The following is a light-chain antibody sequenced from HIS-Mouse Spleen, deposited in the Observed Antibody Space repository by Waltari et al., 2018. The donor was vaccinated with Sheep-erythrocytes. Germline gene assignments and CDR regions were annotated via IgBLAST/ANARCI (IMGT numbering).Light chain of an antibody. Sequence: SYVLTQPPSVSVAPGQTARITCGGNNIGSKSVHWYQQKPGQAPVLVVFDDSDRPSGILERFSGSNSGNTATLTISRVEAGDEAEYYCQVWDSSSDPVVFGGGTKLTVL. V-gene: IGLV3-21*02. J-gene: IGLJ2*01. CDR3: QVWDSSSDPVV. CDR2: DDS. CDR1: NIGSKS.